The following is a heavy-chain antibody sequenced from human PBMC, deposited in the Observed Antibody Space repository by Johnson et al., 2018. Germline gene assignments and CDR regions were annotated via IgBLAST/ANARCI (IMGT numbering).Heavy chain of an antibody. V-gene: IGHV3-30*18. D-gene: IGHD3-10*01. Sequence: QVQLVESGGGVVQPGRSLRLSCVASGFTFSTYVLNWVRQAPGKGLEWVAVMSYDGSNKYYADSVKGRFTISRDNSKNTVYLEMNSLRAEDTAVYYCAKGEGFWELLEYFQYWGQGTLVTVSS. CDR1: GFTFSTYV. J-gene: IGHJ1*01. CDR3: AKGEGFWELLEYFQY. CDR2: MSYDGSNK.